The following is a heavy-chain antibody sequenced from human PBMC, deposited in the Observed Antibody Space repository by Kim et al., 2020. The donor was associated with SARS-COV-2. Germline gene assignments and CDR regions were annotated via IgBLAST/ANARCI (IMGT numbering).Heavy chain of an antibody. D-gene: IGHD3-9*01. CDR3: AGGGEFYDSLTGLGY. V-gene: IGHV4-59*01. CDR2: IPPSGSP. Sequence: SETLSLTCAVSGGSISSYHCTWIRQAPGKGLEWVGYIPPSGSPKYNPSLKSRITISLDTSKNAFSLKLGSLTAADTAVYYCAGGGEFYDSLTGLGYWGHGTLVTVSS. J-gene: IGHJ4*01. CDR1: GGSISSYH.